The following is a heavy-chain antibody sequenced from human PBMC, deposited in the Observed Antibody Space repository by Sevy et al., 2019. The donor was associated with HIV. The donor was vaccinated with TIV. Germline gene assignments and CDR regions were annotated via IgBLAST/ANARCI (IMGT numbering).Heavy chain of an antibody. D-gene: IGHD3-10*01. CDR3: AKATAPRYYGSGSYGIPKYYYYYGMDV. CDR1: GFTFDYYA. CDR2: ISWDGGST. J-gene: IGHJ6*02. Sequence: GGSLRLSCAASGFTFDYYAMHWVRQAPGKGLEWVSLISWDGGSTYYADSGKGPYTISRDNSKTSLYLEKNSLRAEVTALNYCAKATAPRYYGSGSYGIPKYYYYYGMDVWGQGTTVTVSS. V-gene: IGHV3-43D*04.